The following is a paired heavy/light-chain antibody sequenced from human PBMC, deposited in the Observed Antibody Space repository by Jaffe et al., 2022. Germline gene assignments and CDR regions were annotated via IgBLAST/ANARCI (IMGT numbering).Heavy chain of an antibody. V-gene: IGHV4-38-2*01. CDR2: IYHSGST. Sequence: QVQLQESGPGLVKPSETLSLTCAVSGYPISSGYYWGWIRQPPGKGLEWIGNIYHSGSTNDNPSLKSRVTISVDTSKNQFSLRLTSVTAADTAVYYCARLGRDGKNSPLNYFDYWGQGSLVTVSS. D-gene: IGHD2-15*01. CDR1: GYPISSGYY. J-gene: IGHJ4*02. CDR3: ARLGRDGKNSPLNYFDY.
Light chain of an antibody. CDR1: SGSVSTNYY. CDR3: VLYLGRGIYV. J-gene: IGLJ1*01. Sequence: QTVVIQEPSFSVSPGGTVTLTCGLSSGSVSTNYYPSWYQQTPGQAPRTLIYSTNTRSSGVPDRFSGSILGNKAALTIAGAQADDESDYYCVLYLGRGIYVFGSGTKVTVL. CDR2: STN. V-gene: IGLV8-61*01.